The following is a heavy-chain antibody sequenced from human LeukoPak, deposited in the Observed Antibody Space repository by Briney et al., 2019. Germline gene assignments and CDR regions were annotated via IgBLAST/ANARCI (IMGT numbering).Heavy chain of an antibody. Sequence: SLRLSCAASGFTFDDYAMHWVRQAPGKGLEWVSGISWNSGSIGYADSVKGRFTISRDNAKNSLYLQMNSLRAEDTALYYCAAGYSSSWYLVYWGQGTLVTVSS. CDR1: GFTFDDYA. D-gene: IGHD6-13*01. CDR3: AAGYSSSWYLVY. CDR2: ISWNSGSI. V-gene: IGHV3-9*01. J-gene: IGHJ4*02.